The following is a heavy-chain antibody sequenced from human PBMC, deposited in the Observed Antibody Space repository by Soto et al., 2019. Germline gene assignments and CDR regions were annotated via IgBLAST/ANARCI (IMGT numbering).Heavy chain of an antibody. V-gene: IGHV1-18*01. J-gene: IGHJ6*02. CDR2: ISAYNGNT. CDR3: AREDYNDYYYYGMDV. CDR1: GYTFTSYG. D-gene: IGHD4-4*01. Sequence: ASVKVSCKASGYTFTSYGISWVRQAPGQGLEWMGWISAYNGNTNYAQKLQGRVTMTTDTSTSTAYMELRSLRSDDTAVYYCAREDYNDYYYYGMDVWGQGTTVTVSS.